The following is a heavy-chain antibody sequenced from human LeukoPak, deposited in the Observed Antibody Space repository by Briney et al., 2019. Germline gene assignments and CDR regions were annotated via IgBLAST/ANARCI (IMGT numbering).Heavy chain of an antibody. D-gene: IGHD6-19*01. Sequence: GGSLRLSCAASAFTFSGYGMHWVRQAAGKGLEWVAFAHYDGSNKYYADSVKGLFTISRDNPRSTLSLHRNSLRAEDTAVYYCAKGEKPGLWLARLSCFDYWSQGTLVTVSS. CDR2: AHYDGSNK. CDR1: AFTFSGYG. V-gene: IGHV3-30*02. J-gene: IGHJ4*02. CDR3: AKGEKPGLWLARLSCFDY.